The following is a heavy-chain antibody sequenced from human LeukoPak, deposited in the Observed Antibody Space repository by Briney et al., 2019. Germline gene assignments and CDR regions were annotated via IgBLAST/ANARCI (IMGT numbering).Heavy chain of an antibody. CDR2: IIPIFGTA. CDR3: ARGLRRRLDDYYYYMDV. D-gene: IGHD1-1*01. Sequence: SVKVSCKASGGTFSSYAISWVRQAPGQGLEWMGGIIPIFGTANYAQKFQGRVTITTDESTSTAYMELSSLRSEDPAVYYCARGLRRRLDDYYYYMDVWAKGPRSPSP. V-gene: IGHV1-69*05. J-gene: IGHJ6*03. CDR1: GGTFSSYA.